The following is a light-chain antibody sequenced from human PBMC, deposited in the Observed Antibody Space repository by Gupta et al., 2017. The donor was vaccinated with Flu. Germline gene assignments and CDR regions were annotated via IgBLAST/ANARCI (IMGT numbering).Light chain of an antibody. V-gene: IGLV1-47*01. Sequence: QSVLTQPPSASGTPGQRVIISCSGSSSNIGKNFVCWYQQLPGTAPKLLIYRNSRRPSGVPDRFSGSKSGTSASLAISXLXSEDEAXYYCATWDDGLSLNWVFGGGTKLTVL. CDR1: SSNIGKNF. J-gene: IGLJ3*02. CDR2: RNS. CDR3: ATWDDGLSLNWV.